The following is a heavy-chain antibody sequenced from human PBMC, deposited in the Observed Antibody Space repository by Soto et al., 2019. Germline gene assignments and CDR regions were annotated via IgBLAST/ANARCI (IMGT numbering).Heavy chain of an antibody. V-gene: IGHV3-30*18. J-gene: IGHJ6*02. D-gene: IGHD5-12*01. Sequence: QVQLVESGGGVVQPGRSLRLSCAASGFTFSSYGMHWVRQAPGKGLEWVAVISYDGSNKYYADSVKGRFTITRDNSKNTLYLQMNSLRAEDTAVYYCAKDRGWLQFCYYYGMDVWGQGTTVTVSS. CDR2: ISYDGSNK. CDR1: GFTFSSYG. CDR3: AKDRGWLQFCYYYGMDV.